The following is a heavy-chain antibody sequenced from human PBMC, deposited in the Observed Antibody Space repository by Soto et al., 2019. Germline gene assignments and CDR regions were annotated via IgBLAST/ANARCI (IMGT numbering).Heavy chain of an antibody. CDR2: IYYSGST. J-gene: IGHJ4*02. V-gene: IGHV4-39*01. Sequence: QLQLQESGPGLVKPSETLSLTCTVSGGSISSSSYYWGWIRQPPGKGLEWIGSIYYSGSTYYNPSLKSRVTISVDTSKNQFSLKLSSVTAADTAVYYCARLASLTDFYYYDSSGYYSPYYFDYWGQGTLVTVSS. CDR3: ARLASLTDFYYYDSSGYYSPYYFDY. CDR1: GGSISSSSYY. D-gene: IGHD3-22*01.